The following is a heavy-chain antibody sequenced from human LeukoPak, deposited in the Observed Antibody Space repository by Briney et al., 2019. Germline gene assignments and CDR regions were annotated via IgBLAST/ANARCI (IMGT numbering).Heavy chain of an antibody. V-gene: IGHV3-23*01. CDR3: AKDRARRGYPHPNDY. Sequence: GGSLRLSCAASGFTFSSYGMSWVRQAPGKGLEWVSAISGSGGSTYYADSVKGRFTISRDNSKNTLYLQMNSLRAEDTAVYYCAKDRARRGYPHPNDYWGQGTLVTVSS. J-gene: IGHJ4*02. CDR2: ISGSGGST. D-gene: IGHD5-12*01. CDR1: GFTFSSYG.